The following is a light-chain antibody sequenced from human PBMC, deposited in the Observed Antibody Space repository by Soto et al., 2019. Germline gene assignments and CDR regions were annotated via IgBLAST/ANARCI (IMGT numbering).Light chain of an antibody. CDR2: WAS. J-gene: IGKJ1*01. CDR3: QQYYLPWT. CDR1: QSVLYSSNNKNY. Sequence: DIVMTQSPDSLAVSLGERATINCKSSQSVLYSSNNKNYLAWYQQKPGQPPKLLIYWASTRESGVPDRFSGSGSGTDFTLTISSLQADDVAVYYCQQYYLPWTFGQGTKVEIK. V-gene: IGKV4-1*01.